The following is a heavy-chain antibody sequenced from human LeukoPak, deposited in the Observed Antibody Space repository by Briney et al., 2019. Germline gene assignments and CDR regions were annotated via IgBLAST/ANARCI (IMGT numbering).Heavy chain of an antibody. D-gene: IGHD2-2*02. CDR3: AKARSGSSSSCYNY. J-gene: IGHJ4*02. Sequence: PGGSLRLSCAASGFTFRNYSMNWVRQAPGKGLEWVSVISDSDGTTDYADSVKGRFAISRDNSNNPLYLQMNSLRAEDTAVYHCAKARSGSSSSCYNYWGQGTLVTVSS. CDR2: ISDSDGTT. CDR1: GFTFRNYS. V-gene: IGHV3-23*01.